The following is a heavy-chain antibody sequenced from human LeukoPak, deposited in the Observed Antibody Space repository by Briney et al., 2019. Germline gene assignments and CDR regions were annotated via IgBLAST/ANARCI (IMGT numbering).Heavy chain of an antibody. CDR3: ARYEVAGTSPRQTNFDY. V-gene: IGHV1-2*02. CDR1: GYTFTGYY. CDR2: INPNSGGT. D-gene: IGHD6-19*01. Sequence: SSVKVSCKASGYTFTGYYMHWVRQAPGQGLEWMGWINPNSGGTNYAQKFQGRVTMTRDTSISTAYMELSRLRSDDTAVYYGARYEVAGTSPRQTNFDYWGQGTLVTVSS. J-gene: IGHJ4*02.